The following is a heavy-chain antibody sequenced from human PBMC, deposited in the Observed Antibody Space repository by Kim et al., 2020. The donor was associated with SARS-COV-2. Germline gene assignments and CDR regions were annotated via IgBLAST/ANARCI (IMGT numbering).Heavy chain of an antibody. D-gene: IGHD6-13*01. CDR3: ARVGSTVAGVIVDY. CDR2: ISGSGVDT. V-gene: IGHV3-11*03. CDR1: GFRFSDYY. J-gene: IGHJ4*02. Sequence: GGSLRLSCAASGFRFSDYYMSWVRQAPGKGLEWVSAISGSGVDTFYADSVKGRFTISRDNAKMSLYLQMNSLRAEDTAVYFCARVGSTVAGVIVDYWGRGTLVTVSS.